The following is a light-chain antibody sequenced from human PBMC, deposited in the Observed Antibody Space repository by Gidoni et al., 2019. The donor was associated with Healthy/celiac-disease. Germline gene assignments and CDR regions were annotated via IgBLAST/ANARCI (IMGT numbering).Light chain of an antibody. Sequence: EIVLTQSPGTLSLSQGERATLSCRASQSVSSSYLAWYQQKPGQAPRLLIYGASSRATGIPDRFSGSGSGTDFTLTISRLEPEDFAVYYCQQYSSSPFIFGPGTKVDIK. CDR1: QSVSSSY. CDR3: QQYSSSPFI. J-gene: IGKJ3*01. V-gene: IGKV3-20*01. CDR2: GAS.